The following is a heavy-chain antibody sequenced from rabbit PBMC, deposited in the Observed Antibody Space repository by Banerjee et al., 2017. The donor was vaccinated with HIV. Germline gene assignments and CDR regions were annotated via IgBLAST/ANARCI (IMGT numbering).Heavy chain of an antibody. D-gene: IGHD3-1*01. J-gene: IGHJ4*01. CDR3: AGDWTDNNGNSFNL. Sequence: QEQLVESGGDLVQPEGSLTLTCTASGFDFSSVYWMYWVRQAPGKGLELVACIYTGASGTTYYASWAKGRFTISKTSSTTVTLQMTSLTAADTATYFCAGDWTDNNGNSFNLWGPGTLVTVS. CDR2: IYTGASGTT. V-gene: IGHV1S45*01. CDR1: GFDFSSVYW.